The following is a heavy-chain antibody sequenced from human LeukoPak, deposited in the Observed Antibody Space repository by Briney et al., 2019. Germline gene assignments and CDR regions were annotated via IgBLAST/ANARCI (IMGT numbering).Heavy chain of an antibody. D-gene: IGHD6-13*01. CDR2: ISSSGSTI. CDR3: ASPIVNDSSSLDY. J-gene: IGHJ4*02. V-gene: IGHV3-48*03. Sequence: GGSLRLSCAASGFTFSSYEMNWVRQAPGKGLEWVSYISSSGSTIYYADSVKGRFTISRDNAKNSLYLQMNSLRAEDTAVYYCASPIVNDSSSLDYWGQGTLVTVSS. CDR1: GFTFSSYE.